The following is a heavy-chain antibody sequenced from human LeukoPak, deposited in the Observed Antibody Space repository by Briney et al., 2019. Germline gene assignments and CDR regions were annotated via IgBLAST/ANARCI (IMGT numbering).Heavy chain of an antibody. V-gene: IGHV4-59*12. Sequence: SETLSLTCTVSGGAISSSYWSWIRQPPGKGLEWIAYVYSSGSTNYNPSLKSRVSISLDTSKNQFSLNLSSVTAADTAVYYCASEFGGLYDDYWGQGTLVTVSS. CDR3: ASEFGGLYDDY. J-gene: IGHJ4*02. D-gene: IGHD3-16*02. CDR1: GGAISSSY. CDR2: VYSSGST.